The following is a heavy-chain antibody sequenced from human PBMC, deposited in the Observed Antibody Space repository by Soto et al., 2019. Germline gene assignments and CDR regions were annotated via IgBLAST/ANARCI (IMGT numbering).Heavy chain of an antibody. J-gene: IGHJ3*02. CDR2: INPATGAA. Sequence: QLHLVQSGAVVKKPGASVTVSCSASGYPVTAYYMHWVRQAPGRGLEWMGGINPATGAAKHTQTLLGRDTMTRGSATSTVFMELSGLPSKDTAVFFCARRGGVGVAGSAAFDMWGQWTLVTVSS. V-gene: IGHV1-2*02. CDR3: ARRGGVGVAGSAAFDM. CDR1: GYPVTAYY. D-gene: IGHD3-3*01.